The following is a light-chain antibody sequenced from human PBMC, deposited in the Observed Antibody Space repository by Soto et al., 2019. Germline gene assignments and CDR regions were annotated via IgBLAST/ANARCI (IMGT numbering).Light chain of an antibody. Sequence: QSVLTQPASVSGSPGQSITISCTGTSTDVGSHKLVSWYQQYPGNAPKLIIFEAYKRPSGVSNRFSGSKSGSTASLTISGLQAEDEADYYCQSYDTGLSGYVFGAGTKVTVL. J-gene: IGLJ1*01. CDR1: STDVGSHKL. CDR3: QSYDTGLSGYV. V-gene: IGLV2-23*01. CDR2: EAY.